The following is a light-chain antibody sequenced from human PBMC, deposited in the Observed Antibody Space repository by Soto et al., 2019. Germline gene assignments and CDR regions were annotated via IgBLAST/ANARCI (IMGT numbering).Light chain of an antibody. CDR1: PSLSSY. CDR2: DAS. J-gene: IGKJ2*01. CDR3: QQDGSSPYT. V-gene: IGKV3-11*01. Sequence: EIVLTQSPATLSLSPGERATLSCRASPSLSSYLACYQQKPGQAPRLLIYDASNRATGITARFSGSGSGTDFTLAISRLEPEDFAVYYCQQDGSSPYTFGQGTKLEIK.